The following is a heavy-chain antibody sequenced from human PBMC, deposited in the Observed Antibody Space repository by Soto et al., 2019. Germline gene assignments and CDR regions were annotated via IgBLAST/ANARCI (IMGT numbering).Heavy chain of an antibody. CDR3: STRAYDTNGYYPFDP. CDR1: GGSFSGHS. V-gene: IGHV4-34*01. J-gene: IGHJ5*01. D-gene: IGHD3-22*01. CDR2: INHSGRV. Sequence: QVQLQQWGAGLLKPSETLSLTCAVYGGSFSGHSWTWIRQSPGKGLEWIGDINHSGRVNYSPSLKSRVTISLDTSKNQFSQTLSAVTAADTAMYYCSTRAYDTNGYYPFDPWGQGTLVTVSS.